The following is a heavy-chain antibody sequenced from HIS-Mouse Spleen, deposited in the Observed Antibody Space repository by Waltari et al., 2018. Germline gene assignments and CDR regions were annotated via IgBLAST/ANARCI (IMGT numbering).Heavy chain of an antibody. CDR1: GGSISSSSYY. CDR3: AREIPYSSSWYDWYFDL. J-gene: IGHJ2*01. CDR2: IYYSGRT. V-gene: IGHV4-39*07. D-gene: IGHD6-13*01. Sequence: QLQLQESGPGLVKPSETLSLTCTVSGGSISSSSYYWGWIRQPPGKGLEWIGGIYYSGRTYDNPSLKSRVTISLDTSKNQFSLKLSSVTAADTAVYYCAREIPYSSSWYDWYFDLWGRGTLVTVSS.